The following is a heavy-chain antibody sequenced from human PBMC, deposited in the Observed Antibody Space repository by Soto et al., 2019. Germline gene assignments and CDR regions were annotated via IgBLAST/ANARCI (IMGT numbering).Heavy chain of an antibody. J-gene: IGHJ4*02. CDR1: GYSISSSNW. D-gene: IGHD1-26*01. V-gene: IGHV4-28*01. CDR2: IYYSGTT. CDR3: ARRYGGNLDY. Sequence: SETLSLTCAVSGYSISSSNWWGWIRQPPGKGLEWIGYIYYSGTTYYNPSLKSRVTMSVDTSKNQFSLKLSSVTAADTAVYYCARRYGGNLDYWGQGTLVTVSS.